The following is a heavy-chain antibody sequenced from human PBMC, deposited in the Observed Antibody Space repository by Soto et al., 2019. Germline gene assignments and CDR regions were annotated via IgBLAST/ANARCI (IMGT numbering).Heavy chain of an antibody. CDR2: ISYDGSNK. J-gene: IGHJ6*02. D-gene: IGHD3-10*01. V-gene: IGHV3-30*18. CDR1: TILINVHG. CDR3: AKDAPPVRGVTYYYGMDV. Sequence: SLRLSCTSSTILINVHGIQWVRQAPAKGLEWVAVISYDGSNKYYADSVKGRFTISRDNSKNTLYLQMNSLRAEDTAVYYCAKDAPPVRGVTYYYGMDVWGQGTTVTVSS.